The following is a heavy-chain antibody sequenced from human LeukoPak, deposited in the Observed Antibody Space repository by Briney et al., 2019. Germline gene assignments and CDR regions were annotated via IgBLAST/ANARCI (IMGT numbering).Heavy chain of an antibody. CDR2: INPNSGGT. Sequence: ASVKVSCKASGYTFTGYYMHWVRQAPGQGLEWMGWINPNSGGTNYAQKFQGRVTMTRDTSISTAYMELSRLRSDDTAVYYCARSGGSSSLKNWFDPWGQGTLVTVSS. CDR1: GYTFTGYY. D-gene: IGHD6-6*01. CDR3: ARSGGSSSLKNWFDP. J-gene: IGHJ5*02. V-gene: IGHV1-2*02.